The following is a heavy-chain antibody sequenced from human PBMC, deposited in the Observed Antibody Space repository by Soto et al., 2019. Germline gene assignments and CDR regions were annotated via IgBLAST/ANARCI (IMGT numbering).Heavy chain of an antibody. CDR2: ISYDGSNK. CDR3: ARVGPALRAFDI. J-gene: IGHJ3*02. Sequence: LRLSCAASGFTFSSYAMHWVRQAPVKGLEWVAVISYDGSNKYYADSVKGRFTISRDNSKNTLYLQMNSLRAEDTAVYYCARVGPALRAFDIWGQGTMVTVSS. CDR1: GFTFSSYA. V-gene: IGHV3-30-3*01.